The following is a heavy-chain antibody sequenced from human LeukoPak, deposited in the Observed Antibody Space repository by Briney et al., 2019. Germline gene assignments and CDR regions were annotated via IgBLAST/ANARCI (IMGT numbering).Heavy chain of an antibody. J-gene: IGHJ3*02. Sequence: SQTLSLTCNVSVVSVNDGRYYWTWIRQHPGKGLEWIGYRYYSGSAKYNPSLKSRLTISIDTSKNQFSLQLSSVTAADTTTYYFSTSYCSGISCLDVFNMWGQGTRVTVSS. CDR1: VVSVNDGRYY. V-gene: IGHV4-31*03. CDR3: STSYCSGISCLDVFNM. D-gene: IGHD2-2*01. CDR2: RYYSGSA.